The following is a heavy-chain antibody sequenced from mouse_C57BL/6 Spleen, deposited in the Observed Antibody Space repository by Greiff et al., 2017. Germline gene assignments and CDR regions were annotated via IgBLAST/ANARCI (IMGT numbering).Heavy chain of an antibody. CDR3: ARPADWYFDV. V-gene: IGHV1-80*01. Sequence: QVQLKESGAELVKPGASVKISCKASGYAFSSYWMNWVKQRPGKGLEWIGQIYPGDGDTNYNGKFKGKATLSADKSSSTAYMQLSSLTSEDSAVYFCARPADWYFDVWGTGTTVTVSS. J-gene: IGHJ1*03. CDR2: IYPGDGDT. CDR1: GYAFSSYW.